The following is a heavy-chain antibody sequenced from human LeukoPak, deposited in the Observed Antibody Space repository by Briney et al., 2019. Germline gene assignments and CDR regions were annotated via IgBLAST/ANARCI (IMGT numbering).Heavy chain of an antibody. CDR3: ARGGPYDSSGYYYFDY. V-gene: IGHV1-18*01. J-gene: IGHJ4*02. CDR1: GYTFTNYG. D-gene: IGHD3-22*01. CDR2: ISTYNGKT. Sequence: ASVKVSCKASGYTFTNYGITWVRQAPGQGLEWMGWISTYNGKTSYAHKLQGRVTMTTDTSTSTAYMEVKSLRSDDTAVYYCARGGPYDSSGYYYFDYWGQGTLVTVSS.